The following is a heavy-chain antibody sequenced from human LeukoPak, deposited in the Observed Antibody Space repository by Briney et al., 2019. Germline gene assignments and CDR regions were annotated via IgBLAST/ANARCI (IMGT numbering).Heavy chain of an antibody. Sequence: ASVKVSCKASGYTFTNYDINWVRQATGQGLEWMGYMNPNSGNTGYAQKFQGRVTITKNTSISTAYMELTSLRSEDTAVYYCAREGFDYWGQGTLVTVSS. CDR2: MNPNSGNT. CDR1: GYTFTNYD. J-gene: IGHJ4*02. V-gene: IGHV1-8*03. CDR3: AREGFDY.